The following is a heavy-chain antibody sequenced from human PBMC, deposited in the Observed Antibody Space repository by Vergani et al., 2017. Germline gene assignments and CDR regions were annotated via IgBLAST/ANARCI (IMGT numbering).Heavy chain of an antibody. D-gene: IGHD2-8*02. CDR1: GFTLSSHA. CDR2: IWYDGSKE. Sequence: QVQLEESGGGVVQPGRSLRLSCAGSGFTLSSHAMHWVRQAPGKGLEWVAFIWYDGSKEYYADSVKGRFTISRDNSKNTLYLQMNNLRAADTAGYYCAGSGYCARGGCYITYCYYMDVWGKGTVVTVSS. J-gene: IGHJ6*03. CDR3: AGSGYCARGGCYITYCYYMDV. V-gene: IGHV3-33*01.